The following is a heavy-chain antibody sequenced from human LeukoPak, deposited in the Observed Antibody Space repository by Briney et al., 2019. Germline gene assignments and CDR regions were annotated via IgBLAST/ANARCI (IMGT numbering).Heavy chain of an antibody. CDR2: IYYSGST. D-gene: IGHD3-22*01. CDR1: GGSISSYY. CDR3: ARRDYYDSSGPGLDYWFDP. Sequence: SETLSLTCTVSGGSISSYYWSWIRQPPGKGLEWIGYIYYSGSTNYNPSLKSRVTISVDTSKNQFSLKLSSVTAADTAVYYCARRDYYDSSGPGLDYWFDPWGQGTLVTVSS. V-gene: IGHV4-59*01. J-gene: IGHJ5*02.